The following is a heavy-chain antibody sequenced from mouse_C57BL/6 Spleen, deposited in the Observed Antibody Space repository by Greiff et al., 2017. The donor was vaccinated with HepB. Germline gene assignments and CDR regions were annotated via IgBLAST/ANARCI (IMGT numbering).Heavy chain of an antibody. D-gene: IGHD1-1*01. CDR2: IWGVGST. CDR1: GFSLTSYG. V-gene: IGHV2-6*01. J-gene: IGHJ4*01. CDR3: AMLSTYYAMDY. Sequence: QVQLKESGPGLVAPSQSLSITCTVSGFSLTSYGVDWVRQSPGKGLEWLGVIWGVGSTNYNSALKSRLSISKDKSKSQVLLKMNSLQTDDTAMYYCAMLSTYYAMDYWGQGTSVTVSS.